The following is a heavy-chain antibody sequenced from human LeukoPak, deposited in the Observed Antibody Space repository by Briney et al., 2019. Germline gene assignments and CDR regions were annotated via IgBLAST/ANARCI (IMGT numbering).Heavy chain of an antibody. V-gene: IGHV3-23*01. Sequence: PGGSLRLSCAASGFTFSSHAMSWVRQAPGKGLEWVSAISGSGTGTYYADSVKGRFTISRDNSKNTLYLQMNSLRAEDTAVYYCAKDSRGYGGSDLDYWGQGTLVTVSS. CDR2: ISGSGTGT. CDR1: GFTFSSHA. J-gene: IGHJ4*02. D-gene: IGHD5-12*01. CDR3: AKDSRGYGGSDLDY.